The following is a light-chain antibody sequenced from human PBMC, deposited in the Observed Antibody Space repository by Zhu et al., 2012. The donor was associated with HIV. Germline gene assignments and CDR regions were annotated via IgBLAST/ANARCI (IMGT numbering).Light chain of an antibody. V-gene: IGKV1-5*03. CDR2: KAS. CDR3: QQYETYPLT. CDR1: QNVGRY. J-gene: IGKJ5*01. Sequence: DIQMTQSPSSLSASIGDRVTITCWASQNVGRYLAWYQQKPGKAPKALIYKASTLESGVPSRFSGSGSGTEFILTISSLQPDDLATYYCQQYETYPLTFGQGTRL.